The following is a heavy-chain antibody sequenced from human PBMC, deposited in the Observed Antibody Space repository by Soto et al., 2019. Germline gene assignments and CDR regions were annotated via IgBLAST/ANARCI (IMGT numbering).Heavy chain of an antibody. CDR3: TRPHYYDSTGYQRY. D-gene: IGHD3-22*01. J-gene: IGHJ4*02. V-gene: IGHV3-49*03. Sequence: SLRLTCTASGFTCGDYAMSWFRQAPGKGLEWVGFIRSKAYGGTTGYAASVKDRFTISRDDSKSIAYLQMNSLKTEDTAVYYCTRPHYYDSTGYQRYWGQGTLVTVSS. CDR1: GFTCGDYA. CDR2: IRSKAYGGTT.